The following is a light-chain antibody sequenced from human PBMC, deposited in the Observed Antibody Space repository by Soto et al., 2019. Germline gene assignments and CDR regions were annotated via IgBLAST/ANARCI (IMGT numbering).Light chain of an antibody. V-gene: IGLV2-14*03. J-gene: IGLJ2*01. CDR1: SNDIGPYNY. Sequence: QSVLTQPASVSGSPGQSITISCTGTSNDIGPYNYVSWYQQHPGKAPKLLIYDVTNRASGVSDRFSGSKSGRTASLTISGLQAEDEADYYCNSYTSIIAVVFGGGTKLTVL. CDR2: DVT. CDR3: NSYTSIIAVV.